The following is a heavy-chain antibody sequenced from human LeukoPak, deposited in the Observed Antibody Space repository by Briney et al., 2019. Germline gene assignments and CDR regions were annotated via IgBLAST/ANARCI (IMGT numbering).Heavy chain of an antibody. J-gene: IGHJ4*02. V-gene: IGHV3-48*01. D-gene: IGHD5-18*01. CDR2: ISSSSSAI. CDR1: GFTFSSYS. CDR3: ARVDDQIRGDTAMFY. Sequence: PGGSLRISCAASGFTFSSYSMNWVRQAPGNGLEWVSYISSSSSAIYCADSVKGRFTISRDNAKNSLYLQMNSLRAEDTAVYYCARVDDQIRGDTAMFYWGQGTLVTVSS.